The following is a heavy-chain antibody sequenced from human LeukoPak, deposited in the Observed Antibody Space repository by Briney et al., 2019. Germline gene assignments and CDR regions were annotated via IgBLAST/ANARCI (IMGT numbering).Heavy chain of an antibody. CDR1: GGSISSYY. Sequence: SETPSLTCTVSGGSISSYYWSWIRQPPGKGLEWIGYIYYSGSTNYNPSLKSRVTISVDTSKNQFSLKLSSVTAADTAVYYCARDSFLADSSGHYRRDNWFDPWGQGTLVTVSS. CDR2: IYYSGST. J-gene: IGHJ5*02. CDR3: ARDSFLADSSGHYRRDNWFDP. D-gene: IGHD3-22*01. V-gene: IGHV4-59*01.